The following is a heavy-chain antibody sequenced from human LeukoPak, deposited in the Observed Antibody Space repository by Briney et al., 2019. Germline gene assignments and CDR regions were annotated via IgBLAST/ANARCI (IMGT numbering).Heavy chain of an antibody. V-gene: IGHV3-21*01. CDR3: APRRGYFDY. Sequence: GGSLRLSCAASGFTFSSYSMNWVRQAPGKGLEWVSSIRSSSSYIYYADSVKGQFTISRDNAKNSLYLQMNSLRAEDTAVYYCAPRRGYFDYWGQGTLVTVSS. CDR1: GFTFSSYS. J-gene: IGHJ4*02. CDR2: IRSSSSYI. D-gene: IGHD5-12*01.